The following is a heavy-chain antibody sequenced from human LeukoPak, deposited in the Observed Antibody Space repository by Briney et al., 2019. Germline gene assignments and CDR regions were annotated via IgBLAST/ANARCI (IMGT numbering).Heavy chain of an antibody. CDR2: ISYAGTTE. CDR3: ARDPSGGHFDY. CDR1: GFTFSSYG. D-gene: IGHD3-16*01. V-gene: IGHV3-30*03. J-gene: IGHJ4*02. Sequence: GGSLRLSCAASGFTFSSYGMHWVRQAPGKGLEWVAYISYAGTTENYADSVRGRFIISRDNSKNTLYLQMNSLRAEDTAMYYCARDPSGGHFDYWGQGTLVTVSS.